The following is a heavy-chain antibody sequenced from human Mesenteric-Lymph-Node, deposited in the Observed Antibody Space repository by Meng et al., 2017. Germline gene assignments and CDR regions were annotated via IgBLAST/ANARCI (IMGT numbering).Heavy chain of an antibody. D-gene: IGHD3-10*01. Sequence: QVSLVQFGAEVQKPGDSVKAPCMASGNTFTGYYMNWVRQARGKELEWMGRINPNSGGTNYAQKFQGRVTMTRETSISTAYMEMSRLRSDDTAVYYCARVGGSGSYLYMDFDFWGQGTLVTVSS. J-gene: IGHJ4*02. CDR2: INPNSGGT. CDR3: ARVGGSGSYLYMDFDF. V-gene: IGHV1-2*06. CDR1: GNTFTGYY.